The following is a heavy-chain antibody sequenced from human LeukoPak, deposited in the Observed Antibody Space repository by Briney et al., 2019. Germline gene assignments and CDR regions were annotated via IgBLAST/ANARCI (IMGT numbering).Heavy chain of an antibody. CDR3: AKDQMAIFGVGPNTNWFDP. CDR1: GFTFSSYA. Sequence: QPGGSLRLSCAASGFTFSSYAMSWVRQAPGKGLEWVSGISGSGGTTYYADSVKGRFTISRDSSKNTLYLRMNSLRAEDTAVYYCAKDQMAIFGVGPNTNWFDPWGQGTLVTVSS. D-gene: IGHD3-3*01. J-gene: IGHJ5*02. CDR2: ISGSGGTT. V-gene: IGHV3-23*01.